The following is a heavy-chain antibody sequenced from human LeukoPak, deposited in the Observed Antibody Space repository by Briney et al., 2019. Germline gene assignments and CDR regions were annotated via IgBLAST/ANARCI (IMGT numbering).Heavy chain of an antibody. V-gene: IGHV3-30*04. CDR1: GLTFISYA. CDR2: ISYHGSNE. J-gene: IGHJ6*03. Sequence: SGGSLRLSCAASGLTFISYAMHWVRQAPGTGLEWVALISYHGSNEYYADSAKGRFTISRDNSQNTLYLQMNSLSPEDSSVYHCASGLAGSGIYYMDVWGKGTTVTVSS. CDR3: ASGLAGSGIYYMDV. D-gene: IGHD1-1*01.